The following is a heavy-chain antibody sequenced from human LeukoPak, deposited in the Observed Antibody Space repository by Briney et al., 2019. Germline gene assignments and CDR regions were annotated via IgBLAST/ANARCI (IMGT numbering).Heavy chain of an antibody. CDR1: GYTFTDYY. CDR2: INPNSGGT. J-gene: IGHJ4*02. Sequence: GASVKVSCKAYGYTFTDYYMHWVRQAPGQGLEWMGWINPNSGGTNYAQKFQGRVTMTRDTSISTAYMELRRLRSDDTAVYYCAREGPIVGATHLVDYWGQGTLVTVSS. CDR3: AREGPIVGATHLVDY. D-gene: IGHD1-26*01. V-gene: IGHV1-2*02.